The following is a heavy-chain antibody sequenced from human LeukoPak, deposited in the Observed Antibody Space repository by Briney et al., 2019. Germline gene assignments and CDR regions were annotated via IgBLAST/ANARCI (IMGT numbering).Heavy chain of an antibody. V-gene: IGHV1-18*01. D-gene: IGHD3-10*01. CDR3: ARRFGELLSGAFDI. CDR2: ISGYNGNT. J-gene: IGHJ3*02. Sequence: ASVKVSCKASGCTFTNYGISWVRQAPGQGLEWMGWISGYNGNTNYAQKLQGRVIITTDTFTSTAYMELRSLRSDDTAVYYCARRFGELLSGAFDIWGQGTMVTVSS. CDR1: GCTFTNYG.